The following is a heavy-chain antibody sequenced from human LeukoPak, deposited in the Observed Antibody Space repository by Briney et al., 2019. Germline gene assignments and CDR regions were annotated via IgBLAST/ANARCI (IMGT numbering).Heavy chain of an antibody. CDR3: AKDLLWFGESQKNYGMDV. CDR2: INSDGSST. CDR1: GFTFSSYW. J-gene: IGHJ6*02. V-gene: IGHV3-74*01. D-gene: IGHD3-10*01. Sequence: PGGSLRLSCAASGFTFSSYWMHWVRQAPGKGLVWVSRINSDGSSTSYADSVKGRFTISRDNSKNTLYLQMNSLRAEDTAVYYCAKDLLWFGESQKNYGMDVWGQGTTVTVSS.